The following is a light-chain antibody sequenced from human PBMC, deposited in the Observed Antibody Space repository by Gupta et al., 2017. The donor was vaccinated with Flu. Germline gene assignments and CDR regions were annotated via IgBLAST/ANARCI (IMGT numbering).Light chain of an antibody. V-gene: IGKV1-5*03. CDR3: QQDNSLWM. CDR1: QSINNW. Sequence: IQMTQSPSTLSASVGDRVTITCRASQSINNWLAWYQQKPGKAPKLLIYRASILESVVPSKFSGGGATTQITLTIGRLQPDIFPYYYGQQDNSLWMFGQGTKVEMK. J-gene: IGKJ1*01. CDR2: RAS.